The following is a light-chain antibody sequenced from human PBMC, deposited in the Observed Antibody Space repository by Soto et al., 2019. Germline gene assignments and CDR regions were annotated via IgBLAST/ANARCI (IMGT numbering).Light chain of an antibody. CDR3: QQATTVPS. CDR2: TAS. Sequence: DIHMTQSPTSASASVGDRVIITCRASQGIGKWCAWYQKKPGKVPKLLIHTASSLESGVPSRFSGSGSGTEFSLTINSLQPEESATYYCQQATTVPSFGPGTKVEIK. V-gene: IGKV1D-12*01. CDR1: QGIGKW. J-gene: IGKJ3*01.